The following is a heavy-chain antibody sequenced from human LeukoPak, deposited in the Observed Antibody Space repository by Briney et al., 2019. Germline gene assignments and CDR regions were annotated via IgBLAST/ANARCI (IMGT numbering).Heavy chain of an antibody. V-gene: IGHV5-51*01. J-gene: IGHJ4*02. CDR3: ARQGPPTNFWSGPKGSFDY. CDR2: IYPGDSDT. CDR1: GYSFTSYW. Sequence: GESLKISCKGSGYSFTSYWIGWVRQMPGKGLEWMGIIYPGDSDTRYSPSFQGQVTISADKSISTAYLQWSSLKASDTAMYYCARQGPPTNFWSGPKGSFDYWGQGTLVTVSS. D-gene: IGHD3-3*01.